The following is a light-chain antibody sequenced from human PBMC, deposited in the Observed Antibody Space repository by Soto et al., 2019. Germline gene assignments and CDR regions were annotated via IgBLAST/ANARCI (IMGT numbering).Light chain of an antibody. J-gene: IGKJ1*01. CDR1: QGISSY. V-gene: IGKV1-9*01. Sequence: IPLTQSPSSLSASVGDRVTITCRASQGISSYLAWYQQKLGKAPKLLIYAASTLQSGVPSRFSASESGTDFTLTISSLQPEDFATYYCQQYNSYWGWTFGQGTKVEIK. CDR3: QQYNSYWGWT. CDR2: AAS.